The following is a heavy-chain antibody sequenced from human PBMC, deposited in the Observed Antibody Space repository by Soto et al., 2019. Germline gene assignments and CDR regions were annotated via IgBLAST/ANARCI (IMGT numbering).Heavy chain of an antibody. J-gene: IGHJ4*02. CDR2: RKQDGSEK. V-gene: IGHV3-7*03. Sequence: PGGSLRLSCAASGFTFSSYWMSWVRQAPGKGLEWVANRKQDGSEKYYVDSVKGRFTISRDNAKNSLYLQMNSLRAEDTAVYYCARVGSYYDSSGYYSTFDYWGQGTLVTVSS. CDR3: ARVGSYYDSSGYYSTFDY. CDR1: GFTFSSYW. D-gene: IGHD3-22*01.